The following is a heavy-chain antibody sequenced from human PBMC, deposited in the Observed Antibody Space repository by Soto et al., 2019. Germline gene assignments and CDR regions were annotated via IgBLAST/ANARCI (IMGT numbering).Heavy chain of an antibody. D-gene: IGHD3-3*01. CDR2: IYHSGST. Sequence: SETLSLTCAVSSGSISSSNWWSWVRQPPGKGLEWIGEIYHSGSTNYNPSLKSRVTISVDKSKNQLSLKLSSVTAADTAVYYCARDRGDYDFWSGNAYYYYMDLWGKGTTVTVSS. CDR1: SGSISSSNW. CDR3: ARDRGDYDFWSGNAYYYYMDL. J-gene: IGHJ6*03. V-gene: IGHV4-4*02.